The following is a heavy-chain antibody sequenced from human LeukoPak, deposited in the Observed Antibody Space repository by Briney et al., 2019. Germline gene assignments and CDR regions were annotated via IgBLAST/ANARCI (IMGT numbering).Heavy chain of an antibody. CDR3: ARDTYYYDSSGYWADY. D-gene: IGHD3-22*01. V-gene: IGHV4-61*02. Sequence: PSETLSLTCTVSGGSISSGSYYWSWIRQPAGKGLEWIGRIYTSGSTNYDPSLKSRVTMSVDTSKNQLSLKLSSVTAADTAMYYCARDTYYYDSSGYWADYWGQGTLVTVSS. CDR1: GGSISSGSYY. J-gene: IGHJ4*02. CDR2: IYTSGST.